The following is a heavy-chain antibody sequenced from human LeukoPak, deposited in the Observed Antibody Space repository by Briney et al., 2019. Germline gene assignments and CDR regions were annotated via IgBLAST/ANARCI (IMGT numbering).Heavy chain of an antibody. V-gene: IGHV4-59*01. CDR3: ASGSSSSNFDH. D-gene: IGHD6-6*01. Sequence: SGTLSLTCTVSGGSISTYYWSWIRQPPGKGLEWIGYICYSGSTNYNPSLKSRVTISVDTSKNQFSLRLSSVTAADTAVYFCASGSSSSNFDHWGQGTLVTVSS. CDR2: ICYSGST. CDR1: GGSISTYY. J-gene: IGHJ4*02.